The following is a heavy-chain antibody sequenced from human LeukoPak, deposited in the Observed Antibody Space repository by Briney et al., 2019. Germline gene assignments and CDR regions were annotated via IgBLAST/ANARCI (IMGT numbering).Heavy chain of an antibody. Sequence: GASVKVSCKASGGTFSSYPISWVRQAPGQGLEWMGRIIPIFGTANYAQKFQGRVTITTDESTSTAYMELSSLRSEDTAVYYCARGDNYYDSSGYYYWGQGTLVTVSS. CDR1: GGTFSSYP. CDR3: ARGDNYYDSSGYYY. J-gene: IGHJ4*02. CDR2: IIPIFGTA. D-gene: IGHD3-22*01. V-gene: IGHV1-69*05.